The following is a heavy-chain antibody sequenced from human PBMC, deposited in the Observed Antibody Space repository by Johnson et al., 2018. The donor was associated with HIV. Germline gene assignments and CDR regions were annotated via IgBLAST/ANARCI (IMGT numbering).Heavy chain of an antibody. J-gene: IGHJ3*02. V-gene: IGHV3-9*01. Sequence: VQLVESGGGLVQPGRSLRLSCAASGFTFDDYAMHWVRQAPGQGLEWVSGISWNSGSIGYADSVRGRFTISRDNSKNTLYLQMNSLRAEDTAVYYCAKDQWSSSWTNDAFDIWGQGTMVTVSS. CDR2: ISWNSGSI. CDR1: GFTFDDYA. CDR3: AKDQWSSSWTNDAFDI. D-gene: IGHD6-13*01.